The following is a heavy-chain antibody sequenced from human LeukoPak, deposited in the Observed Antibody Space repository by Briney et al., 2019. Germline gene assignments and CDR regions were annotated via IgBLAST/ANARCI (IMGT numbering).Heavy chain of an antibody. D-gene: IGHD6-19*01. Sequence: ASVKVSCKASGYTFTSYYMHWVRQAPGQGLEWMGIINPNSGNTGYAQKFQGRVTMTRNTSISTAYMELSSLRSEDTAVYYCARGKWLVSRLFDYWGQGTLVTVSS. J-gene: IGHJ4*02. CDR1: GYTFTSYY. CDR2: INPNSGNT. CDR3: ARGKWLVSRLFDY. V-gene: IGHV1-8*02.